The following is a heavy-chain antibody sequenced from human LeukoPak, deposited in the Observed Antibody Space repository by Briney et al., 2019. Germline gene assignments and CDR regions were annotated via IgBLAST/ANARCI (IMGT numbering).Heavy chain of an antibody. CDR1: GFTFSSYG. V-gene: IGHV3-30*18. J-gene: IGHJ5*02. D-gene: IGHD3-22*01. CDR2: ISYDGSNK. Sequence: GGSPRLSCAASGFTFSSYGMHWVRQAPGKGLEWVAVISYDGSNKYYADSVKGRFTISRDNSKNTLYLQMNSLRAEDTAVYYCAKGLDYDSSGPWGQGTLVTVSS. CDR3: AKGLDYDSSGP.